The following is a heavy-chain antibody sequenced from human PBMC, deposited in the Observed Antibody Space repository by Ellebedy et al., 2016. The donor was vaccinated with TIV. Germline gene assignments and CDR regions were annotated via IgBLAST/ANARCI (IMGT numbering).Heavy chain of an antibody. CDR3: ERTIAVAGTFSFDY. Sequence: SETLSLTCTVSGGSISNYYWSWIRQPPGKGLEWIGYIFYSGSTHYNPSLKSRVTISVDTSKNQFSLKLSSVTAADTAMYFCERTIAVAGTFSFDYWGQGTLVTVSS. CDR1: GGSISNYY. V-gene: IGHV4-59*01. CDR2: IFYSGST. J-gene: IGHJ4*02. D-gene: IGHD6-19*01.